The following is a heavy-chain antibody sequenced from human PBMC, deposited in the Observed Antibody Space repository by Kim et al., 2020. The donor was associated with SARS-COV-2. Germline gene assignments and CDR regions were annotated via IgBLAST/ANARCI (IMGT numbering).Heavy chain of an antibody. CDR3: ARGMLLEGYYYYGMDV. CDR1: GYTFTSYA. Sequence: ASVKVSCKASGYTFTSYAMNWVRQAPGQGLEWMGWINTNTGKSMYAQGFTGRFVFSLDTSVSTAYLQISSLKAEDTAVYYCARGMLLEGYYYYGMDVWGQGTTVTVSS. V-gene: IGHV7-4-1*02. CDR2: INTNTGKS. J-gene: IGHJ6*02. D-gene: IGHD2-15*01.